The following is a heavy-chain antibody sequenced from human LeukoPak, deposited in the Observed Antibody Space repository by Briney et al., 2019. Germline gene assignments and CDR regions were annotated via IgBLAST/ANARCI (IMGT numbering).Heavy chain of an antibody. V-gene: IGHV4-31*03. CDR2: IYYSGST. CDR1: GGSISSGGYY. J-gene: IGHJ5*02. D-gene: IGHD2-15*01. Sequence: KTSETLSLTCTVSGGSISSGGYYWSWIRQHPGKGLQWIGYIYYSGSTYYNPSLKSRVTISVDTSKNQFSLKLSSVTAADTAVYYCARDQDCSGGSCYSVGWFDPWGQGTLVTVSS. CDR3: ARDQDCSGGSCYSVGWFDP.